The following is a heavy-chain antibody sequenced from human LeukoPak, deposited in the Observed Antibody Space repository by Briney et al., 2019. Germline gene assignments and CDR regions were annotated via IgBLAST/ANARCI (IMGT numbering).Heavy chain of an antibody. J-gene: IGHJ1*01. CDR3: ASPLSPRIVTFSYYHRSAD. Sequence: ASVKVSFKASAYSYTFYNMHWVRQPPGQGLEWMGWINPNSGGTNYAQKLQGRVTMTRDTSISTAYMELSSLRSDDTAVYYCASPLSPRIVTFSYYHRSADWGQGTLVTVSS. D-gene: IGHD1-26*01. CDR2: INPNSGGT. CDR1: AYSYTFYN. V-gene: IGHV1-2*02.